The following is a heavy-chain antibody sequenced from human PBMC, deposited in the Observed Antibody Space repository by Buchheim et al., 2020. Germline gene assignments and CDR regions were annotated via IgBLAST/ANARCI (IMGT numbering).Heavy chain of an antibody. J-gene: IGHJ6*02. Sequence: EVQLVESGGGLVQPGGSLRLSCAASGFTFSSYWMSWVRQAPGKGLEWVANIKQDGSEKYYVDSVKGRFTIPRDNAKHSLHLQMNSLRAEDTAVYYCARESGYCSGGSCYSHYYYYGMDVWGQGTT. D-gene: IGHD2-15*01. CDR1: GFTFSSYW. CDR3: ARESGYCSGGSCYSHYYYYGMDV. CDR2: IKQDGSEK. V-gene: IGHV3-7*01.